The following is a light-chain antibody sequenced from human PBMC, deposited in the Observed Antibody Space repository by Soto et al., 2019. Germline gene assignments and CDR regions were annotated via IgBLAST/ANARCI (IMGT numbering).Light chain of an antibody. V-gene: IGKV3-15*01. Sequence: EIVMTQSPVTLSVSPGARATLSCRASQSVNSNLAWYQQKPGQTPKLLIYVASTRATGIPARFSGSGSGTEFTLTISSLQSEDFAVYYCQQYNVWPLTFGGGTKVELK. J-gene: IGKJ4*01. CDR1: QSVNSN. CDR2: VAS. CDR3: QQYNVWPLT.